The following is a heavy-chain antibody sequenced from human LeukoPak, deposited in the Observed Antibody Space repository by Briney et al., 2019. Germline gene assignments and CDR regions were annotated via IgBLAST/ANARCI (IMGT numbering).Heavy chain of an antibody. D-gene: IGHD2-2*01. J-gene: IGHJ6*03. Sequence: GGSLRLSCAASGFTFSSYSMNWVRQAPGKGLEWVSSISSSSSYIYYADSVKGRFTISRDNAKNSLYLQMNSLRAEDTAVYYCARVPAAYYYYMDVWGKGTTVTVSS. V-gene: IGHV3-21*01. CDR3: ARVPAAYYYYMDV. CDR1: GFTFSSYS. CDR2: ISSSSSYI.